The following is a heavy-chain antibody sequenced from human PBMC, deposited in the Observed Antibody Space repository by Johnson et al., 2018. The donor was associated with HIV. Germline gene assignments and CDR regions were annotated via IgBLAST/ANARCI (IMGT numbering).Heavy chain of an antibody. D-gene: IGHD1-26*01. V-gene: IGHV3-64*01. CDR3: ARLGVGATWHAFDI. J-gene: IGHJ3*02. CDR1: GFTFTQYA. Sequence: EQLVESGGGLVQPGGSLRLSCAASGFTFTQYAMHWVLQAPGKGLEYVSGISSDGRTTYYANSVKGRFTISRDNSKNTLYLQMNSLRAEDPAVYYCARLGVGATWHAFDIWGQGTMVTVSS. CDR2: ISSDGRTT.